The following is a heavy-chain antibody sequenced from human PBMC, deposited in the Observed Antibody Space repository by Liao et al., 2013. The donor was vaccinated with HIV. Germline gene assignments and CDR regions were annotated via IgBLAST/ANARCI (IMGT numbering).Heavy chain of an antibody. Sequence: QVQLQESGPGLVKPSQTLSLTCTVSGGSISSGSYYWSWIRQPAGKGLEWIGRIYTSGSTNYNPSLKSRVTISIDTSKNQFSLKLSSVTAADTAVYYCAREGRYYDSSGYSAFDIWGQGTMVTVSS. J-gene: IGHJ3*02. V-gene: IGHV4-61*02. CDR1: GGSISSGSYY. D-gene: IGHD3-22*01. CDR2: IYTSGST. CDR3: AREGRYYDSSGYSAFDI.